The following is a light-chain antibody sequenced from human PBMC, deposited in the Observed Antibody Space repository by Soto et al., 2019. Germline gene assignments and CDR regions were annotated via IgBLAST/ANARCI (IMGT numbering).Light chain of an antibody. V-gene: IGLV2-14*03. J-gene: IGLJ2*01. Sequence: QSALTQPASVSGSPGQSITISCTGTTSDVGGYNFVSWYQHHPGKAPKLMNYNAFDRPSGVSNRFSGSKSGNTASLTISGLQAEDEAHYYCSSYTRGRVVFGGGTKLTVL. CDR3: SSYTRGRVV. CDR2: NAF. CDR1: TSDVGGYNF.